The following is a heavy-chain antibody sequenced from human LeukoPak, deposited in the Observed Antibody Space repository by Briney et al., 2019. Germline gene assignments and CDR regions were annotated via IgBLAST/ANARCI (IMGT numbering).Heavy chain of an antibody. D-gene: IGHD2-15*01. J-gene: IGHJ3*02. CDR1: GGSISSGRYY. CDR3: ARGGYSRFDI. CDR2: IYTSGST. V-gene: IGHV4-61*02. Sequence: SETLSLTCTVSGGSISSGRYYWSWIRQPAGKGLEWIGRIYTSGSTNYNPSLKSRVTISVDTSKNQFSLKLSSVTAADTAVYYCARGGYSRFDIWGQGTMVTVSS.